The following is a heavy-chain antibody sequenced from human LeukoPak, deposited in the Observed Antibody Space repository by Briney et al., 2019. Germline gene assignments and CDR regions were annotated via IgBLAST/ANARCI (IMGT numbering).Heavy chain of an antibody. Sequence: ASVTVSCKASGYTFTGYYMHWVRQAPGQGLEWMGWINPNSGGTNYAQKFQGRVTMTRDTSISTAYMELSRLRSDDTAVYYCARRARLTMVRGPFDPWGQGTLVTVSS. CDR1: GYTFTGYY. CDR2: INPNSGGT. V-gene: IGHV1-2*02. D-gene: IGHD3-10*01. CDR3: ARRARLTMVRGPFDP. J-gene: IGHJ5*02.